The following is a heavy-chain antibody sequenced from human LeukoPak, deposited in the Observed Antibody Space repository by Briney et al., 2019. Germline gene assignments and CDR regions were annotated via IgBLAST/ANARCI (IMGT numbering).Heavy chain of an antibody. V-gene: IGHV5-51*01. CDR2: IYPGDSDT. D-gene: IGHD1-1*01. J-gene: IGHJ4*02. Sequence: GESLKISCKASGYTFTGDWIGWVRQMPGKGLEWMGIIYPGDSDTKYNAPFQGQVTISADKSISTAYLQWSSLKASDTAMYYCARRNAISVKYYFDYWGQGTLVTVSS. CDR3: ARRNAISVKYYFDY. CDR1: GYTFTGDW.